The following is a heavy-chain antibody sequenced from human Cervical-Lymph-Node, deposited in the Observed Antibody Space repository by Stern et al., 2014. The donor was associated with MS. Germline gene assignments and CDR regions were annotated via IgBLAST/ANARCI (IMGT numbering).Heavy chain of an antibody. CDR1: GFSFNEYG. CDR2: IWFDGSNK. D-gene: IGHD2-15*01. CDR3: ARDYCNGGSCYYIDY. Sequence: QVQLVESGGGVVQPGKSLRLSCAASGFSFNEYGIHWVRQAPGKGLEWVSVIWFDGSNKYYAESVEGRFTISRDNSKNTMYLQMNGLRAEDTAVYYCARDYCNGGSCYYIDYWGQGTLVTVSS. V-gene: IGHV3-33*01. J-gene: IGHJ4*02.